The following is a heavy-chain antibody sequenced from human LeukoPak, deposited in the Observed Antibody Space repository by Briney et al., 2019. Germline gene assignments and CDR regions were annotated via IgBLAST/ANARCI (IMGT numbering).Heavy chain of an antibody. V-gene: IGHV1-69*13. CDR3: ARGATINEGFAY. CDR1: GGTFSSYA. Sequence: SVKVSCKASGGTFSSYAISWVRQAPGQGLEWMGGIIPIFGTANYAQKFQGRVTITADESTSPAYMELNSLRSEDTAVYYCARGATINEGFAYWGQGTLVTVSS. D-gene: IGHD5-12*01. CDR2: IIPIFGTA. J-gene: IGHJ4*02.